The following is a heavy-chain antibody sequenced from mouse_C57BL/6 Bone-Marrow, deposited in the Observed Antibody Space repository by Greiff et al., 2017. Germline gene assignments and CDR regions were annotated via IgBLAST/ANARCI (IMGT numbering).Heavy chain of an antibody. D-gene: IGHD1-1*01. J-gene: IGHJ2*01. CDR1: GYTFTDYE. V-gene: IGHV1-15*01. CDR2: IDPETGGT. CDR3: TRWHYGSRGDY. Sequence: LQESGAELVRPGASVTLSCKASGYTFTDYEMHWVKQTPVHGLEWIGAIDPETGGTAYNQKFKGKAILTADKSSSTAYMELRSLTSEDSAVYYCTRWHYGSRGDYWGQGTTLTVSS.